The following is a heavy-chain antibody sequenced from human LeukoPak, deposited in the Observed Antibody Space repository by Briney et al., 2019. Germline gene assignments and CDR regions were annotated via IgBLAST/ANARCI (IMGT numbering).Heavy chain of an antibody. CDR2: ISGSGGST. J-gene: IGHJ4*02. CDR1: RFTISSYA. Sequence: GGSLRLSCAASRFTISSYAMSWVRQAPGKGLEWVSGISGSGGSTYYADSVKDRFTISRDNSKNTLYLQMNSLRAEDTAVYYCARILSRGWGELGYWGQGSLVTVSS. D-gene: IGHD2-15*01. CDR3: ARILSRGWGELGY. V-gene: IGHV3-23*01.